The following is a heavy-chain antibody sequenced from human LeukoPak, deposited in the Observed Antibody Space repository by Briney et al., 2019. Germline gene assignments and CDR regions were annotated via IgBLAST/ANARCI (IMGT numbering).Heavy chain of an antibody. J-gene: IGHJ5*02. CDR3: ARESPGFDP. CDR2: IYSGDNT. V-gene: IGHV3-66*01. CDR1: GFTVSSNY. Sequence: PGGSLRLSCAGSGFTVSSNYMSWVRQAPGKGLEWVSVIYSGDNTYYADSVKGRFTISRDISRNTLYLQMNSLRAEDTAVYYCARESPGFDPWGQGTLVTVSS.